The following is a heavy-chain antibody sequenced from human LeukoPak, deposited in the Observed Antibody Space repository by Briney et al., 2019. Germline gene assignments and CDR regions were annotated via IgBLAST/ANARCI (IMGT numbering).Heavy chain of an antibody. J-gene: IGHJ5*02. CDR3: ARDSSGPSNWFDP. Sequence: PSETLSLTCTVSGGSISSSSYYWGWIRQPPGKGLEWIGSIYYSGSTYYNPSLKSRVTISVDTSKNQFSLKLSSVTAADTAVYYCARDSSGPSNWFDPWGQGTLVTVSS. CDR2: IYYSGST. D-gene: IGHD3-22*01. CDR1: GGSISSSSYY. V-gene: IGHV4-39*02.